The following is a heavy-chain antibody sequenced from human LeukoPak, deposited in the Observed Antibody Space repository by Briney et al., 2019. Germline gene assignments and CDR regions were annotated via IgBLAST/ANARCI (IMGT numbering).Heavy chain of an antibody. CDR1: GFTFSSFT. Sequence: GGSLRLSCTVSGFTFSSFTMNWVRQGPGKGLEWVASISNSGDYISYADSVKGRFTISRDNSKNTLYLQMNSLRAEDTAVYYCARDRHYYDSSGYLHYWGQGTLVTVSS. CDR2: ISNSGDYI. V-gene: IGHV3-21*01. D-gene: IGHD3-22*01. CDR3: ARDRHYYDSSGYLHY. J-gene: IGHJ4*02.